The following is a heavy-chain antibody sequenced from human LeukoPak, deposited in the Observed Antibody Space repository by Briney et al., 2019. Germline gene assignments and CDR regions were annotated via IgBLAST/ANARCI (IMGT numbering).Heavy chain of an antibody. CDR2: IYTRGSI. Sequence: SETLSLTCTVSGGSINSGSYYWSWIRQPAGKGLEWIGRIYTRGSIDYNPSLKSRVTISVDTSKNQFSLKLSSVTAANTAVYYCARATWPLCYFDFWGQGTLVTVSS. CDR1: GGSINSGSYY. CDR3: ARATWPLCYFDF. V-gene: IGHV4-61*02. D-gene: IGHD3-10*01. J-gene: IGHJ4*02.